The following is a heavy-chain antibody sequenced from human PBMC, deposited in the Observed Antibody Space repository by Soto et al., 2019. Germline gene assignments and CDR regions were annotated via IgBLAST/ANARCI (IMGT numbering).Heavy chain of an antibody. Sequence: SETLSLTCTVSGGSIGSYYWSWIRQPPGKGLEWIGYIYYSGSTNYNPSLKSRVTISVDTSKNQFSLKLSSVTAADTAVYYCARDAYYYDSSGYPYGMAVWGQGTTVTVSS. V-gene: IGHV4-59*01. CDR3: ARDAYYYDSSGYPYGMAV. D-gene: IGHD3-22*01. CDR2: IYYSGST. CDR1: GGSIGSYY. J-gene: IGHJ6*02.